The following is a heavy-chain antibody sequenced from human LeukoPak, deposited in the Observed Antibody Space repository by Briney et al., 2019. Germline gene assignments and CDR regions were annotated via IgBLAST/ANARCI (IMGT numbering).Heavy chain of an antibody. J-gene: IGHJ3*02. Sequence: PGGSLRLSCAASGFTFSTYWMSWVRQAPGKGLEWVANIKQDGSEKYYVDSVKGRFTISRDNAKNSLYLQMNSLRAEDTAVYYCARDLPPDAFDIWGQGTMVTVSS. CDR3: ARDLPPDAFDI. CDR2: IKQDGSEK. CDR1: GFTFSTYW. V-gene: IGHV3-7*01.